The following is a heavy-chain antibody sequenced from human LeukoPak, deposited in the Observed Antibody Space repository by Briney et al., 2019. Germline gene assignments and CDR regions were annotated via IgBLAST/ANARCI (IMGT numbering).Heavy chain of an antibody. CDR1: GGSISSGGYY. CDR2: IYYSGST. V-gene: IGHV4-31*03. CDR3: ARETDGSGGIGDGYYYYYYMDV. J-gene: IGHJ6*03. D-gene: IGHD3-10*01. Sequence: SQTLSLTCTVSGGSISSGGYYWSWIRQHPGKGLEWIGYIYYSGSTYYNPSLKSRVTISVDTSKNQFSLKLSSVTAADTAVYYCARETDGSGGIGDGYYYYYYMDVWGKGTTVTVSS.